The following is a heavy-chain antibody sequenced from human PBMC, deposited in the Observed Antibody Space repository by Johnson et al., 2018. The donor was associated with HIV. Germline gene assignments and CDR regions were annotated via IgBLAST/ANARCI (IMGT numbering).Heavy chain of an antibody. D-gene: IGHD1-26*01. V-gene: IGHV3-13*01. J-gene: IGHJ3*02. CDR2: IGTAGDT. Sequence: VQLVESGGGLVQPGRSLRLSCAASGFAVSSNYMSWVRQAPGKGLEWVSAIGTAGDTYYPGSVKGRFTISRENAKNSLYLQMNSLRAGDTAVYYCARALGATYAFDIWGQGTMVTVSS. CDR3: ARALGATYAFDI. CDR1: GFAVSSNY.